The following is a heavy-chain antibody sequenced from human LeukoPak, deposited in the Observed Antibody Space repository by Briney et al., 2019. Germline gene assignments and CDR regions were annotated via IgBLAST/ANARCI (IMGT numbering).Heavy chain of an antibody. J-gene: IGHJ6*02. V-gene: IGHV4-59*01. CDR3: ARWRAAYCSSTSCYEYGMDV. Sequence: SETLSLTCTVSGGSISSYYWSWIRQPPGKGLEWIGYIYYSGSTNYNPSLKSRVTISVDTSKNQFSLKLSSVTAADTAVYYCARWRAAYCSSTSCYEYGMDVWGQGITVTVSS. CDR1: GGSISSYY. D-gene: IGHD2-2*01. CDR2: IYYSGST.